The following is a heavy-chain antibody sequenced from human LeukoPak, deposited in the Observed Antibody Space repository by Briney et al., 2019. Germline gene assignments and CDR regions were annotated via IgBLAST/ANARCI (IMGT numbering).Heavy chain of an antibody. J-gene: IGHJ4*02. V-gene: IGHV1-2*02. CDR3: ARDERFYDYVWGSYSFDY. CDR1: GYTFTGYY. D-gene: IGHD3-16*01. Sequence: ASVKVSCKASGYTFTGYYMHWVRQAPGQGLEWMGWINPNSGGTNYAQKFQGRVTMTRDTSISTAYMELSRLRSDDTAVYYCARDERFYDYVWGSYSFDYWGQGTLVTVSS. CDR2: INPNSGGT.